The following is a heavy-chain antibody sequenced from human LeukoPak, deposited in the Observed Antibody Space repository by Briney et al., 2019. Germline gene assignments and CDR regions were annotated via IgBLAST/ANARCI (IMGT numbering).Heavy chain of an antibody. Sequence: SGTLSLTCAVSGGSISGSNWWSWVRQPPGKGLEWIGEIYHSGSTNYNPSLKSRVTISVDTSKNQFSLKLSSVTAADTAVYCCARAIREVVVVAATPFDYWGQGTLVTVSS. CDR3: ARAIREVVVVAATPFDY. J-gene: IGHJ4*02. D-gene: IGHD2-15*01. CDR2: IYHSGST. V-gene: IGHV4-4*01. CDR1: GGSISGSNW.